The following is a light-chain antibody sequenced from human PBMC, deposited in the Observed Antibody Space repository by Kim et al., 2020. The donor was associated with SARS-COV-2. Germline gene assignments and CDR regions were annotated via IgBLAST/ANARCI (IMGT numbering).Light chain of an antibody. CDR2: GAS. CDR1: QTVVSNY. Sequence: SPGERATLSCRASQTVVSNYLAWYQHKPGRAPRLLISGASRRATGTPDRFSGSGSGTDFTLTISRLEPEDCAVYYCQRYGNSPFTFGPGTKVDIK. V-gene: IGKV3-20*01. J-gene: IGKJ3*01. CDR3: QRYGNSPFT.